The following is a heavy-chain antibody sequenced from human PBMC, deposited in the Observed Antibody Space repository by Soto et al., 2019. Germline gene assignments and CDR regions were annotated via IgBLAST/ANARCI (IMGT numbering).Heavy chain of an antibody. D-gene: IGHD3-10*01. CDR3: ATLRGEYSSISGNSALDY. CDR1: GFTFSSYA. V-gene: IGHV3-23*01. CDR2: VSGSGYSV. Sequence: GGSLRLSCAVSGFTFSSYAMSWVRQAPGEGLEWVSLVSGSGYSVYYADSVEGRFTISRDNSKNTLHLQMSSLKVEDTAVYYCATLRGEYSSISGNSALDYWGQGTLVTVSS. J-gene: IGHJ4*02.